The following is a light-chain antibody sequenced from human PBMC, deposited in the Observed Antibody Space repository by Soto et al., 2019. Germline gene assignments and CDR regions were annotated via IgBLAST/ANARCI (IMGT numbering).Light chain of an antibody. Sequence: DIQMTQSPSTLSASVGDRVTITCRASQTISGALAWYQQKPGKAPKLLIYGASSLESGVPSRFSGSESGTEFTLTISSLQPDDFATYYCQQYLTYSAGLTFGGGTKVEIE. J-gene: IGKJ4*01. CDR2: GAS. V-gene: IGKV1-5*01. CDR1: QTISGA. CDR3: QQYLTYSAGLT.